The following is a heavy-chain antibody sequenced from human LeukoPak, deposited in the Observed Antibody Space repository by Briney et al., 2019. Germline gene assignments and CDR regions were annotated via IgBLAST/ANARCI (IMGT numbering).Heavy chain of an antibody. J-gene: IGHJ3*02. CDR1: GFLLRNPR. D-gene: IGHD3-22*01. Sequence: PGGSLRLSCAASGFLLRNPRMSWPRGARGRGREGFVLFKYKTDGGPPDYAEPVKGSFPIQREHSKNTLYLQMNSLKTEDTAVYYCTTSDYDTIDDAFDIWGQGTMVTVSS. CDR2: FKYKTDGGPP. V-gene: IGHV3-15*01. CDR3: TTSDYDTIDDAFDI.